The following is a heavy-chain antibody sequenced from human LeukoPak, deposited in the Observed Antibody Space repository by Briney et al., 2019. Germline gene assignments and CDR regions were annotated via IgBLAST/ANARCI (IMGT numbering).Heavy chain of an antibody. J-gene: IGHJ5*02. D-gene: IGHD5-24*01. Sequence: SVKVSCKASGYTFTSYGISWVRQAPGHGLEWMGGIIPIFSTANYAQKFQGRVTITADKSTSTAYMELSSLRSEDTAVYYCARWLRVMATTGSKYNWFDPWGQGTLVTVSS. CDR1: GYTFTSYG. CDR2: IIPIFSTA. V-gene: IGHV1-69*06. CDR3: ARWLRVMATTGSKYNWFDP.